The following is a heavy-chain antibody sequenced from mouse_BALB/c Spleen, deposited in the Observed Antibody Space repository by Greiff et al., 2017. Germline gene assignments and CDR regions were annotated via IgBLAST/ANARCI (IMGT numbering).Heavy chain of an antibody. V-gene: IGHV1-15*01. CDR1: GYTFTDYE. Sequence: QVQLQQSGAELVRPGASVTLSCKASGYTFTDYEMHWVKQTPVHGLEWIGAIDPETGGTAYNQKFKGKATLTADKSSSTAYMELRSLTSEDSAVYYCTRSGYDYGSFAYWGQGTLVTVSA. CDR3: TRSGYDYGSFAY. J-gene: IGHJ3*01. D-gene: IGHD2-4*01. CDR2: IDPETGGT.